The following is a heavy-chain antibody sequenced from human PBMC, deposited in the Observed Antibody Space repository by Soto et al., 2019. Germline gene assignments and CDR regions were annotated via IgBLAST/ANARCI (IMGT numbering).Heavy chain of an antibody. J-gene: IGHJ6*02. V-gene: IGHV3-30-3*01. CDR3: ARDRVNWNPDRWESYYYGMDV. CDR1: GFTFSSYA. CDR2: ISYDGSNK. Sequence: GGSLRLSCAASGFTFSSYAMHWVRQAPGKGLEWVAVISYDGSNKYYADSVKGRFTISRDNSKNTLYLQMNSLRAEDTAVYYCARDRVNWNPDRWESYYYGMDVWGQGTTVTVSS. D-gene: IGHD1-20*01.